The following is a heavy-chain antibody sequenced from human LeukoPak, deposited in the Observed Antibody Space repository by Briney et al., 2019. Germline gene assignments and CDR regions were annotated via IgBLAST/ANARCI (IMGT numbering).Heavy chain of an antibody. V-gene: IGHV3-23*01. J-gene: IGHJ4*02. CDR3: AKDRSDTYMAYLFDS. Sequence: GGCLRLSCAAAGFNFGSYAMTWVRQAPGKGRELVSAIIGSGGNTYYADSVKGRFTISRDNSKNTLYLQMNRLRAEDTAVYYCAKDRSDTYMAYLFDSWGQGTPVTASS. CDR2: IIGSGGNT. CDR1: GFNFGSYA. D-gene: IGHD5-18*01.